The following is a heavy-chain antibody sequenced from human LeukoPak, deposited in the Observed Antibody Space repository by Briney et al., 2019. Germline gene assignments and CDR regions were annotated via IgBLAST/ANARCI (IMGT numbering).Heavy chain of an antibody. CDR3: ARDLGRSGWDLDAFDI. Sequence: PGGSLRLSCAASGFNVSDSYLYWVRQAPGSGLEWVSAIYSADNTYYADSVKGRFSISRDTSKNTLYLQMNSLRVEDTALYYCARDLGRSGWDLDAFDIWGQGTMVSVSS. V-gene: IGHV3-66*01. CDR2: IYSADNT. J-gene: IGHJ3*02. CDR1: GFNVSDSY. D-gene: IGHD3-3*01.